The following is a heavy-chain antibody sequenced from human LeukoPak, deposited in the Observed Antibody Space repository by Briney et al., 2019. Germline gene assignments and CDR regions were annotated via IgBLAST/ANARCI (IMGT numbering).Heavy chain of an antibody. Sequence: AGSLRLSCTASGFTFSSYAMSWVRQAPGRGLEWVSTMSGSGDSTYYADSVKGRFTVSRDNSKNTLYLQMNSLRAEDTAVYFCANPDSSGFYFSIRFDFWGQGTLVTVSS. CDR1: GFTFSSYA. CDR3: ANPDSSGFYFSIRFDF. D-gene: IGHD3-22*01. V-gene: IGHV3-23*01. CDR2: MSGSGDST. J-gene: IGHJ4*02.